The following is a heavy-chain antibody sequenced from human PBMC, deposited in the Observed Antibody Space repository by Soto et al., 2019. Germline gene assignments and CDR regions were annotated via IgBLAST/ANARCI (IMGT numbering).Heavy chain of an antibody. CDR1: GFTFSSYA. V-gene: IGHV3-30-3*01. Sequence: QVQLVESGGGVVQPGRSLRLSCAASGFTFSSYAMHWVRQAPGKGLEWVAVISYDGSNKYYADSVKGRFTISRDNSKNTLYLQMNSLRAEDTAEYYCASWGSPQCFDYWGQGTRVTVSS. J-gene: IGHJ4*02. CDR2: ISYDGSNK. D-gene: IGHD7-27*01. CDR3: ASWGSPQCFDY.